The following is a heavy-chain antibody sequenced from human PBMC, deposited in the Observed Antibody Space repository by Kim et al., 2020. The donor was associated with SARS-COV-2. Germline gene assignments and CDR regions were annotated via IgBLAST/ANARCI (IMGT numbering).Heavy chain of an antibody. V-gene: IGHV3-23*01. D-gene: IGHD6-13*01. Sequence: GGSLRLSCAASGFTFSSYAMSWVRQAPGKGLEWVSAISGSGGSTYYADSVKGRFTISRDNSKNTLYLQMNSLRAEDTAVYYCAKDQVPRRYSSSWYFDYWGQGTLVTVSS. J-gene: IGHJ4*02. CDR2: ISGSGGST. CDR3: AKDQVPRRYSSSWYFDY. CDR1: GFTFSSYA.